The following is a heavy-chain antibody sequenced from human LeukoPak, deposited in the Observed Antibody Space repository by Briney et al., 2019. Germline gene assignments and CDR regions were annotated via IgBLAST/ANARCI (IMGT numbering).Heavy chain of an antibody. CDR3: ASTKYSSGWYDPDYYYYYMDV. Sequence: SETLSLTCTVSGGSISSYYWSWIRQPAGKGLEWIGRIHTSGSTKYNPSLKSRVTMSVDTSKNQFSLKLSSVTAADTAVYYCASTKYSSGWYDPDYYYYYMDVWGKGTTVTVSS. D-gene: IGHD6-19*01. J-gene: IGHJ6*03. CDR2: IHTSGST. CDR1: GGSISSYY. V-gene: IGHV4-4*07.